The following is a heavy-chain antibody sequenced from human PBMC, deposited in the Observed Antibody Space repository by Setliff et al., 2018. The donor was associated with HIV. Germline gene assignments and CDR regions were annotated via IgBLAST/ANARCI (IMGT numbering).Heavy chain of an antibody. CDR1: GFTFSSYA. J-gene: IGHJ4*02. CDR3: ARGEPSILIEPAAFFDY. CDR2: IDSDGSGI. V-gene: IGHV3-74*01. Sequence: GGSLRLSCAASGFTFSSYAMSWVRQAPGKGLVWVSRIDSDGSGISYADIVKGRFTISRDNSKNTLYLQMNSLRAEDTAVYFCARGEPSILIEPAAFFDYWGQGTLVTVSS. D-gene: IGHD2-2*01.